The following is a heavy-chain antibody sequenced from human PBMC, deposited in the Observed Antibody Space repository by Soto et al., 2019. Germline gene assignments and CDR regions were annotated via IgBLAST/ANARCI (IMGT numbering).Heavy chain of an antibody. D-gene: IGHD1-1*01. CDR3: AKETATSVDYYYFYGLDV. Sequence: QVQLVESGGGVVQPGRSLRLSCSASGFIFGTYGMDWVRQAPGKGREWVALISYDGNKEFYADSVKGRFTISRDNSRNTLYLHMNSLKPEDTAMYYCAKETATSVDYYYFYGLDVWGPGTTVSVSS. CDR1: GFIFGTYG. V-gene: IGHV3-30*18. CDR2: ISYDGNKE. J-gene: IGHJ6*02.